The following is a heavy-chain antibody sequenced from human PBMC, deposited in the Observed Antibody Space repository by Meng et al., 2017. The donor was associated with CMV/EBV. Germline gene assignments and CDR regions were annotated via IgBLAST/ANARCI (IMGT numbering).Heavy chain of an antibody. CDR2: ISSSSSYI. J-gene: IGHJ4*02. D-gene: IGHD3-3*01. CDR3: ARDGYYDFWSGYYKY. V-gene: IGHV3-21*04. Sequence: GESLKISCAASGFTFSSYSMNWVRQAPGKGLEWVSSISSSSSYIYYADSVKGRFTISRDNAKNSLYLQMNSLRAEDTAVYYCARDGYYDFWSGYYKYWGQGTLVTVSS. CDR1: GFTFSSYS.